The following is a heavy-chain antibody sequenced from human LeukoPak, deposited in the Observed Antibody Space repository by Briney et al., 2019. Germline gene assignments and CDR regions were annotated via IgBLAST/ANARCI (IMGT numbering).Heavy chain of an antibody. D-gene: IGHD3-22*01. V-gene: IGHV3-9*01. CDR1: GFTFDDYA. J-gene: IGHJ3*02. CDR3: AASPPHYYDSGPNAFDI. Sequence: GRSLRLSCAASGFTFDDYAMHWVRQAPGKGLERVSGISWNSGSIGYADSVKGRFTISRDNAKNSLYLQMNSLRAEDTALYYCAASPPHYYDSGPNAFDIWGQGTMVTVSS. CDR2: ISWNSGSI.